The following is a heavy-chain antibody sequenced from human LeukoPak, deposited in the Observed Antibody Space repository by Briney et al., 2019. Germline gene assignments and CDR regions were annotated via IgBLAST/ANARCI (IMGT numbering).Heavy chain of an antibody. Sequence: GGSLRLSCVASGFAFSAFAISWVRQASRRGLEWVSAVSGSGGRTFYADSVRGRFTISRDNSKKTVFLQMDSLRAEDTAVYYCAKGGAAMTDAPHGDVVFTTLDGFDIWGQGTMVTVSS. J-gene: IGHJ3*02. CDR1: GFAFSAFA. CDR3: AKGGAAMTDAPHGDVVFTTLDGFDI. CDR2: VSGSGGRT. V-gene: IGHV3-23*01. D-gene: IGHD3-22*01.